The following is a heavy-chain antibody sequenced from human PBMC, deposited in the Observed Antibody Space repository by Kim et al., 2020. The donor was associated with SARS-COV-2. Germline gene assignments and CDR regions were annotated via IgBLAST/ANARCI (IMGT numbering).Heavy chain of an antibody. CDR3: AREEDDFGANSGYFDY. V-gene: IGHV3-66*01. CDR2: IYSGGAE. D-gene: IGHD4-17*01. Sequence: GGSLRLSCAASGFTVSNNFMSWVRQAPGKGLEWVSVIYSGGAERYAESVKGRFTISRDYSKNTLYLQMNRLRVEDTAVYYCAREEDDFGANSGYFDYWGQGILVTVSS. J-gene: IGHJ4*02. CDR1: GFTVSNNF.